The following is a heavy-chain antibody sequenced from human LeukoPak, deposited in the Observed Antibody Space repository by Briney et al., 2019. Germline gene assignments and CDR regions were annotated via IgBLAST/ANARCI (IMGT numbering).Heavy chain of an antibody. V-gene: IGHV5-51*01. CDR3: ARHSRAFDI. Sequence: GESLKISCKGSGYSFSRYWIGWVRQMPGKGLEWMGIIYPGDSDTRYSPSFQGQVTISADKSINTAYLQWSSLKASDTAMFYCARHSRAFDIWGQGTMVTVSS. CDR2: IYPGDSDT. CDR1: GYSFSRYW. J-gene: IGHJ3*02.